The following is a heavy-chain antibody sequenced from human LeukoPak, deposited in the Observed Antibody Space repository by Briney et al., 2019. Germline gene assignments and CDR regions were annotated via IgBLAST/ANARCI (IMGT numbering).Heavy chain of an antibody. CDR3: AREDGHSHYSRGWYGAFDI. D-gene: IGHD6-13*01. V-gene: IGHV1-18*04. CDR2: GSGYNGDS. Sequence: ASVKCSCKASGYTFTSHGFSWLRQAPGQGLEWMGWGSGYNGDSNNAQKCKGRVSMTADTSTNTAYMEMRSLGYDDTAVYYCAREDGHSHYSRGWYGAFDIWGQGTVVTVSS. J-gene: IGHJ3*02. CDR1: GYTFTSHG.